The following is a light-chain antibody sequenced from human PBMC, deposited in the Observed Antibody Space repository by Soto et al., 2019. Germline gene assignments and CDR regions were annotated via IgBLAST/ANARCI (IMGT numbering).Light chain of an antibody. CDR2: AAS. CDR1: QGISNY. J-gene: IGKJ1*01. CDR3: QKYNGAPWS. Sequence: DIQMTQSPSSLSASVGDRVTITCRASQGISNYLAWYQQNPGRVPRLLIYAASTLQSEVPSRFSGSGSGSAFTLTNSSLQPEDVAPYYCQKYNGAPWSFGQGTKVEIK. V-gene: IGKV1-27*01.